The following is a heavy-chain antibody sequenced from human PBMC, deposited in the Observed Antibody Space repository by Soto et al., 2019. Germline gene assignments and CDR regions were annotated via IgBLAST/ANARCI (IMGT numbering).Heavy chain of an antibody. J-gene: IGHJ4*02. Sequence: GASVKVSCKASGYTFTSYAMHWVRQAPGQRLEWMGWINAGNGNTKYLQKFQGRVTTTRDTSASTAYMELSSLRSEDTAVYYCARDKFPGLADSSGSPYHWGQGTLVTVSS. CDR2: INAGNGNT. CDR1: GYTFTSYA. D-gene: IGHD3-22*01. CDR3: ARDKFPGLADSSGSPYH. V-gene: IGHV1-3*01.